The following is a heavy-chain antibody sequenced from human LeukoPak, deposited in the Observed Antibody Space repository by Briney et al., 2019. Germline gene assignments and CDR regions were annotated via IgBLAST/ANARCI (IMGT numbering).Heavy chain of an antibody. CDR3: AREWYTSPGSYYLVLDY. CDR2: IYYSGST. CDR1: GGSISSYY. D-gene: IGHD1-26*01. V-gene: IGHV4-59*01. Sequence: PSETLSLTCTVSGGSISSYYWSWIRQPPGKGLEWTGYIYYSGSTNYNPSLKSRVTISVDTSKNQFSLKLSSVTAADTAVYYCAREWYTSPGSYYLVLDYWGQGTLVTVSS. J-gene: IGHJ4*02.